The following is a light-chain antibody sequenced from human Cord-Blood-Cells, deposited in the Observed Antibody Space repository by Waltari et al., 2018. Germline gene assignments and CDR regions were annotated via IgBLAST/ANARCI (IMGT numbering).Light chain of an antibody. CDR3: AAWDDSLSGVV. CDR2: RNK. CDR1: SSNIGSNY. V-gene: IGLV1-47*01. J-gene: IGLJ2*01. Sequence: QSVLTQPPSASGTPGQRVTISCSGSSSNIGSNYVYWYQQLPGTAPKLLIYRNKQRRSGVPDRFSGSKSGTSASLASSGLRSEDEADYYCAAWDDSLSGVVFGGGTKLTVL.